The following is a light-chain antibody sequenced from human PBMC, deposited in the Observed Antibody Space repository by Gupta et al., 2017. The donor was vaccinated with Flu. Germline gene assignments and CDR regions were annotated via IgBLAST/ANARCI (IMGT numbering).Light chain of an antibody. CDR3: RQSVRSPRA. CDR1: DGRGYSDGNTC. CDR2: AGS. V-gene: IGKV2-30*01. Sequence: VNLGQPAPSSCSCSDGRGYSDGNTCWDWFQQRPVQAPRLLIYAGSTRDYGVPDRFSGSGSGTDFTLKISRVEAEDVGVYYCRQSVRSPRAFGHGTKVDIK. J-gene: IGKJ3*01.